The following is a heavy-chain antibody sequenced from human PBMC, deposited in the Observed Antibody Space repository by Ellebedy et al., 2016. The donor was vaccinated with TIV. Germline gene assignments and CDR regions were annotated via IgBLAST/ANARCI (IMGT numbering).Heavy chain of an antibody. CDR1: GFTFDDYA. V-gene: IGHV3-9*01. CDR3: ARARLTYYDYV. Sequence: GGSLRLSXAASGFTFDDYAMHWVRQAPGKGLEWVSGISWNSGSIGYADSVKGRFTISRDNAKNSLYLQMNSLRAEDTALYYCARARLTYYDYVWGQGTLVTVSS. J-gene: IGHJ4*02. CDR2: ISWNSGSI. D-gene: IGHD3-16*01.